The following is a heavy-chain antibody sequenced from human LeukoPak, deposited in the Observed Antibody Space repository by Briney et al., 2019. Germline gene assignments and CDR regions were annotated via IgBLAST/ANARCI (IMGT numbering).Heavy chain of an antibody. CDR3: ARNAYVMDVDYYYMDV. Sequence: GGSLRLSCAASGFTFSTYAMHCVRQAPGKGLEWVAVISYDGTYKYYADSVKGRFTISRDNSRNTLYLQMNSLRAEDTAVYYCARNAYVMDVDYYYMDVWGRGTTVTVSS. J-gene: IGHJ6*03. V-gene: IGHV3-30*04. CDR2: ISYDGTYK. CDR1: GFTFSTYA. D-gene: IGHD2-2*01.